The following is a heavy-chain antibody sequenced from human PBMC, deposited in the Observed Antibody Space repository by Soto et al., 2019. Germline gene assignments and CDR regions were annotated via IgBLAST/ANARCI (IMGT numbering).Heavy chain of an antibody. J-gene: IGHJ4*02. CDR3: ATDKQLVRGLDY. D-gene: IGHD6-6*01. Sequence: SVKVSCKASGGTFSSYAISWVRQAPGQGLEWMGGIIPIFGTANYAQKFQGRVTITADESTSTAYMELSSLRSEDTAVYYCATDKQLVRGLDYWGQGTLVTVLL. CDR1: GGTFSSYA. V-gene: IGHV1-69*13. CDR2: IIPIFGTA.